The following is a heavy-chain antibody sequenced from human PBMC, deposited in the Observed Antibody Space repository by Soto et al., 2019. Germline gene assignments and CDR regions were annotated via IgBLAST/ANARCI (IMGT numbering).Heavy chain of an antibody. CDR2: VSATAGTT. CDR1: GFTFSNYA. D-gene: IGHD1-1*01. V-gene: IGHV3-23*01. J-gene: IGHJ6*03. CDR3: AKGLPAFNWNDEANYYYYMDV. Sequence: GGSLRLSCAASGFTFSNYAMSWVRQAPGKGLEWVSLVSATAGTTYYTDSVKGRFTISRDNSRDTVYLQMNSLRADDTAVYYCAKGLPAFNWNDEANYYYYMDVWGKGTTVTVSS.